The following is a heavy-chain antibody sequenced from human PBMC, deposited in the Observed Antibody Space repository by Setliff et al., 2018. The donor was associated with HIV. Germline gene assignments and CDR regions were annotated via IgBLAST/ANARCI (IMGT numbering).Heavy chain of an antibody. CDR3: ARGLGGYCSSVSCYEADH. V-gene: IGHV4-39*07. Sequence: SETLSLTCTVSGDSISNNGYYWAWIRQPPGKGLEWIGYIYYSGSTYYNPSLKSRVTISVDTSKNQFSLRLSSVTAADTAVYYCARGLGGYCSSVSCYEADHWGQGTLVTV. J-gene: IGHJ5*02. CDR1: GDSISNNGYY. D-gene: IGHD2-2*01. CDR2: IYYSGST.